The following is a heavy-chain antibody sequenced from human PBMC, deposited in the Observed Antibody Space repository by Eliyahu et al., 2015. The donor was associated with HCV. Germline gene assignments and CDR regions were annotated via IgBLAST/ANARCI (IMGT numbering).Heavy chain of an antibody. V-gene: IGHV3-21*01. Sequence: EVQLVESGGGLVKPGGSLRLSCAASGFTFSSYSMNWVRQAPGEGAGGVSSISSSSSYIYYADSVKGRFTISRDNAKNSLYLQMNSLRAEDTAVYYCARYWTQGMDVWGQGTTVTVSS. CDR2: ISSSSSYI. J-gene: IGHJ6*02. D-gene: IGHD2-8*02. CDR1: GFTFSSYS. CDR3: ARYWTQGMDV.